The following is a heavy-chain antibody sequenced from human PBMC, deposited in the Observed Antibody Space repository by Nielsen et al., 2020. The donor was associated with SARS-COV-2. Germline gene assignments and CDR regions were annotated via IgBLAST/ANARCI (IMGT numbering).Heavy chain of an antibody. CDR3: ARGGGNADY. J-gene: IGHJ4*02. CDR2: IYTSGST. D-gene: IGHD2-15*01. Sequence: SETLSLTCTVSGGFISSGSYYWSWIRQPAGKGLEWIGRIYTSGSTNYNPSLKSRVTISVDTSKNQFSLKLSSVTAADTAVYYCARGGGNADYWGQGTLVTVSS. V-gene: IGHV4-61*02. CDR1: GGFISSGSYY.